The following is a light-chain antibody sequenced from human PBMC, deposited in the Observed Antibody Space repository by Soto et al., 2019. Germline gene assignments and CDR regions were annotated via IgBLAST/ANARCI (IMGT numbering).Light chain of an antibody. V-gene: IGKV3D-20*02. J-gene: IGKJ4*01. CDR2: DAS. CDR3: QQHSDWPLT. Sequence: EILTTQSQATLSVSPGERATLSWRASQSVSSSYLAWYQQRPGQAARLLIYDASNRATGIPARFSGSGSGTDFTLTISSLEPEDFAVYYCQQHSDWPLTFGGGTKVDIK. CDR1: QSVSSSY.